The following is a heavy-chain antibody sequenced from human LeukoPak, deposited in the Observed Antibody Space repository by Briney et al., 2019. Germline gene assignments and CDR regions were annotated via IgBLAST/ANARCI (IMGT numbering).Heavy chain of an antibody. CDR2: ISSASGTI. CDR1: GFTFNDYS. D-gene: IGHD2-15*01. V-gene: IGHV3-48*04. J-gene: IGHJ1*01. CDR3: ARRTPGYCSGGSCYGFQH. Sequence: GGSLRLSCTASGFTFNDYSMSWVRQAPGKGLEWVSYISSASGTIYYADSVKGRFTIFRDNANNSLYLQMNSLRAEDTAVYYCARRTPGYCSGGSCYGFQHWGQGTLVTVSS.